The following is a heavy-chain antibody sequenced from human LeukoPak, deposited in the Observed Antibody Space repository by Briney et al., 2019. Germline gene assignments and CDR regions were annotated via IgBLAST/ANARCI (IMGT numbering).Heavy chain of an antibody. CDR1: GYSISSGYY. CDR2: IYHSGST. V-gene: IGHV4-38-2*02. CDR3: ARRGAAAGTNY. Sequence: PSETLSLTCTVSGYSISSGYYWGWIRQPPGKGLEWIGSIYHSGSTYYNPSLKSRVTMSIDTSKNQFSLKLSSVTAADTAVYYCARRGAAAGTNYWGQGTLVTVSS. J-gene: IGHJ4*02. D-gene: IGHD6-13*01.